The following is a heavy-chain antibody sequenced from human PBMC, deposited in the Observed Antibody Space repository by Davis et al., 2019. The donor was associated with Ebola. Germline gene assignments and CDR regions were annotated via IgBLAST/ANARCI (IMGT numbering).Heavy chain of an antibody. V-gene: IGHV3-23*01. D-gene: IGHD4-17*01. CDR1: GFTFSSYA. Sequence: GESLKISCAVSGFTFSSYAMSWVRQAPGKGLEWVSAISGSGGSTYYADSVKGRFTISRDNSKNTLYLQMNNLRAEDTAVYYCAKDGDYRPFDYWGQGTLVTVSS. CDR2: ISGSGGST. CDR3: AKDGDYRPFDY. J-gene: IGHJ4*02.